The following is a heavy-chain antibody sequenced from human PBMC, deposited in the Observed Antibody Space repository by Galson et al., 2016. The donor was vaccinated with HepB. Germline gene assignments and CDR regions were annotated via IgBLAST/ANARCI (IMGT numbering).Heavy chain of an antibody. V-gene: IGHV5-51*03. CDR2: IYPGDSDT. CDR3: ARRGGDCIGGSCWYFDY. J-gene: IGHJ4*02. CDR1: GYSFTSDW. D-gene: IGHD2-15*01. Sequence: QSGAEVKKPGESLKISCKGSGYSFTSDWIGWVRQIPGKGLEWMGIIYPGDSDTRYSLSFQGQVTISADKSISTAYLQWSSLKAPGTAIYYCARRGGDCIGGSCWYFDYWGPGTLITVSS.